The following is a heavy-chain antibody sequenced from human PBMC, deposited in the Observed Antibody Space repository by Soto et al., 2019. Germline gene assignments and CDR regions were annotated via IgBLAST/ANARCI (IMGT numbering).Heavy chain of an antibody. CDR1: GFTISGYW. CDR2: INSDGSST. V-gene: IGHV3-74*01. D-gene: IGHD3-22*01. CDR3: ARAPMSVRRMDV. J-gene: IGHJ6*03. Sequence: EVQLVESGGGLVQPGGSLRLSCAASGFTISGYWMHWVRQAPGKRLVWVSGINSDGSSTGYADSVKGRFTISRDNAKNTLYLQMNRPRAENTAVYYCARAPMSVRRMDVWGNGTTVTVAS.